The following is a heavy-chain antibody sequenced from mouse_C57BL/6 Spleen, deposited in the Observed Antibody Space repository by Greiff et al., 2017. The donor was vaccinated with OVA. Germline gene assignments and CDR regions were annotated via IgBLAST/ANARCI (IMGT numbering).Heavy chain of an antibody. CDR2: IDPENGDT. J-gene: IGHJ4*01. CDR3: TTFYYGYERAMDY. CDR1: GFNIKDDY. Sequence: EVKLQESGAELVRPGASVKLSCTASGFNIKDDYMHWVKQRPEQGLEWIGWIDPENGDTEYASKFQGKATITADTSSNTAYLQLSSLTSEDTAVYYCTTFYYGYERAMDYWGQGTSVTVSS. V-gene: IGHV14-4*01. D-gene: IGHD2-2*01.